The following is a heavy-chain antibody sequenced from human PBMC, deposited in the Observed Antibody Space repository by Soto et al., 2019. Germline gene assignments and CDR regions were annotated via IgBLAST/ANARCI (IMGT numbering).Heavy chain of an antibody. D-gene: IGHD2-2*01. CDR1: GFTFTSSA. Sequence: SVKVSCKASGFTFTSSAMQWVRQARGQRLEWIGWIVVGSGNTNYAQKFQERVTITRDMSTSTAYMELSSLRSEDTAVYYCAAEDPPRYCSSTSCSGYNYMDVWGKGTTVTVSS. CDR3: AAEDPPRYCSSTSCSGYNYMDV. J-gene: IGHJ6*03. CDR2: IVVGSGNT. V-gene: IGHV1-58*02.